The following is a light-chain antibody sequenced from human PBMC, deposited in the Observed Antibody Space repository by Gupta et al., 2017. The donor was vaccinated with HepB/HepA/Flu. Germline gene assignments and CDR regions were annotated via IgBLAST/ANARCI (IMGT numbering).Light chain of an antibody. CDR3: AHYMGSGIWV. J-gene: IGLJ3*02. CDR2: NTN. CDR1: SGSVSTSYY. Sequence: QTVVTQEPSFSVSPGGTVTLTCGLNSGSVSTSYYPSWYQPTPGQAPRTLLYNTNRRSAGVPGRFSASICGNRAALTITGAEADEESDYYCAHYMGSGIWVFGGGTKLTVL. V-gene: IGLV8-61*01.